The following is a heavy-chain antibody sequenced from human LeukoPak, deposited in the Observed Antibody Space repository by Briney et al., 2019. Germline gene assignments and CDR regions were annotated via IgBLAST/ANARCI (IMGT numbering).Heavy chain of an antibody. D-gene: IGHD6-6*01. Sequence: ASVKVSCTASGYTFTNYGVSWVRQAPGQGLEWMGWISAYNGYTNYAQKFQFRVTMTTDTSTSTAYMELRSLTSDDTAVYYCAREYSSSSGFYWGQGTLVTVSS. CDR2: ISAYNGYT. J-gene: IGHJ4*02. CDR1: GYTFTNYG. V-gene: IGHV1-18*01. CDR3: AREYSSSSGFY.